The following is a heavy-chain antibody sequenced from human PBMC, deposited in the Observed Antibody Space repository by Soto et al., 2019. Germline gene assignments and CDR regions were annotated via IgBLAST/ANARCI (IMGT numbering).Heavy chain of an antibody. Sequence: GGSLRLSCVASGFTFSNYNMNWVRQAPGKGLEWVSHISGSSIYIHYADSVRGRFTISRDNAKNSVYLQMDSLRVEDTAVYYCAREGALKPFSSWGQGALVTISS. CDR1: GFTFSNYN. V-gene: IGHV3-21*01. CDR2: ISGSSIYI. J-gene: IGHJ5*02. CDR3: AREGALKPFSS.